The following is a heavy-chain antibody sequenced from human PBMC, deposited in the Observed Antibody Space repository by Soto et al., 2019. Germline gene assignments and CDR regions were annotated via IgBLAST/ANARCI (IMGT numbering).Heavy chain of an antibody. J-gene: IGHJ4*02. V-gene: IGHV4-39*01. CDR3: ARRRFGDYFHY. CDR1: GGSISSSSYY. CDR2: IYYSGST. Sequence: QLQLQESGPGLVKPSETLSLTCTVSGGSISSSSYYWGWIRQPPGKGLEWIGSIYYSGSTYYNPSLKSRVTISVDTSKNQFSLKLSSVTAADTAVYYCARRRFGDYFHYWGQGTLVTVSS. D-gene: IGHD3-10*01.